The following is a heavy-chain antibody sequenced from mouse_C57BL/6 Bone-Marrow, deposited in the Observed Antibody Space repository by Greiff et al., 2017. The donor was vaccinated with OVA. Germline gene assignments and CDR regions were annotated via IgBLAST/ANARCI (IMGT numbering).Heavy chain of an antibody. CDR1: GYTFTSYW. D-gene: IGHD1-1*01. Sequence: QVQLQQPGAELVKPGASVKVSCKASGYTFTSYWMHWVKQRPGQGLEWIGRIHPSDSDTNYNQKFKGKATLTEDKSSSTAYMQLSSLTSEDSAVYYCAIYPRYYYGSSFLDYWGQGTTLTVSS. J-gene: IGHJ2*01. V-gene: IGHV1-74*01. CDR2: IHPSDSDT. CDR3: AIYPRYYYGSSFLDY.